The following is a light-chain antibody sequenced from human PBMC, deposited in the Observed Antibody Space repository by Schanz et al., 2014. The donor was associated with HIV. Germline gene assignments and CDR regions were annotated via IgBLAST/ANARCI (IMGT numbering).Light chain of an antibody. V-gene: IGLV1-44*01. J-gene: IGLJ3*02. CDR3: ASWDDSLNGWV. Sequence: QSLLTQPPSASGIPGQTVTISCSGSIYTIARRTVDWYQHLPGTAPRLLIHNDDRRPSGVPERFSASKSGTSASLAISGLESEDEDDYYCASWDDSLNGWVFGGGTKVTVL. CDR1: IYTIARRT. CDR2: NDD.